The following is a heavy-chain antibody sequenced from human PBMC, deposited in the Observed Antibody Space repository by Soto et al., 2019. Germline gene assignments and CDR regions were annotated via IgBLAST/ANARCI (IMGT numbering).Heavy chain of an antibody. J-gene: IGHJ5*02. V-gene: IGHV4-30-2*01. CDR2: IYPSGMP. D-gene: IGHD5-18*01. Sequence: SETLSLTCTVSGGSISSAAYSWSWIRQPPGKGLEWIGYIYPSGMPFYNPSLRSRVTISIDRSNDQFSLNLKSVTAADTAVYYCARERGGYGLFDPWGQGTLVTVSS. CDR3: ARERGGYGLFDP. CDR1: GGSISSAAYS.